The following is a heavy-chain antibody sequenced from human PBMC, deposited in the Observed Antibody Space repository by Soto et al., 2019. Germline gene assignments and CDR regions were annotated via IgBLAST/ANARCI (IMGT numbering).Heavy chain of an antibody. J-gene: IGHJ6*02. CDR3: RLDWFHVEGMDV. CDR1: GFTFSSYA. V-gene: IGHV3-30-3*01. Sequence: QVQLVESGGGVVQPGRSLRLSCAASGFTFSSYAMHWVRQAPGKGLEWVAVISYDGSNKYYADSVKGRFTISRDNSKNKLYLQMNSLRAEDTAVYYCRLDWFHVEGMDVWGQGTTVTVSS. CDR2: ISYDGSNK. D-gene: IGHD3-9*01.